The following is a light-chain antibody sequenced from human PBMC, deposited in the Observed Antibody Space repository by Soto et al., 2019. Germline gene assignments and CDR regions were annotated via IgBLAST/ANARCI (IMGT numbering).Light chain of an antibody. V-gene: IGKV3-15*01. Sequence: EIVMTQSPASLSVSPGERATLSCRASQSVSSNLAWYQQKPGQAPRLLIYGASTRATGIPARFSGSGSGTEFTLPISSLQSEDFAVYYCQQYNNWPPFTFAQGTKLEIK. J-gene: IGKJ2*01. CDR2: GAS. CDR3: QQYNNWPPFT. CDR1: QSVSSN.